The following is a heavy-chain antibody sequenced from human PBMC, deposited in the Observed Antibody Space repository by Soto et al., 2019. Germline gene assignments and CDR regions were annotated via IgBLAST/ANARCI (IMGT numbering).Heavy chain of an antibody. V-gene: IGHV3-23*01. CDR2: ITGGGHSA. CDR1: GFTFTSYA. Sequence: GGSLRLSCAASGFTFTSYAMSWVRQAPGKGLEWVSAITGGGHSAYYADSVKGRFTISGDNSKNTLYLQMNSLRAEDTAVYYCAKDGHSSGCFDYWGQGALVTVSS. J-gene: IGHJ4*02. D-gene: IGHD6-19*01. CDR3: AKDGHSSGCFDY.